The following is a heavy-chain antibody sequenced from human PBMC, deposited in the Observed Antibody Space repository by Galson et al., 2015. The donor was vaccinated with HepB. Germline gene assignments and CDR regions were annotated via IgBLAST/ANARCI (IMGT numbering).Heavy chain of an antibody. CDR2: ISSSSSYT. CDR1: GFTFGDYY. D-gene: IGHD3-9*01. J-gene: IGHJ4*02. CDR3: ARVRYFDWLSSREPLYFDY. V-gene: IGHV3-11*06. Sequence: SLRLSCAASGFTFGDYYMSWIRQAPGKGLEWVSYISSSSSYTNYADSVKGRFTISRDNAKNSLYLQMNSLRAEDTAVYYCARVRYFDWLSSREPLYFDYWGQGTLVTVSS.